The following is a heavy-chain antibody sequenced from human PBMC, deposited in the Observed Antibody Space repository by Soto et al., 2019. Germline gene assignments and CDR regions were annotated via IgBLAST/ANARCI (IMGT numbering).Heavy chain of an antibody. D-gene: IGHD5-18*01. CDR3: ARVNRGYSYGGGYMNFDY. J-gene: IGHJ4*02. V-gene: IGHV1-3*01. CDR2: INAGNGNT. CDR1: GYTFTSYA. Sequence: QVQLVQSGAEVKKPGASVKVSCKASGYTFTSYAMHWVRQAPGQRLEWMGWINAGNGNTKYSQKFQGRVTITRDTSASTAYMEMSSLRSEDTAVYYCARVNRGYSYGGGYMNFDYWGQGTLVTVSS.